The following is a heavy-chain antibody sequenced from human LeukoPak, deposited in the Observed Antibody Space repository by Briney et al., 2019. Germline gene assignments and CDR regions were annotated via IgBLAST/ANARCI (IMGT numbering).Heavy chain of an antibody. Sequence: ASVKVSCKASGGTFSSYAISWVRQAPGQGLEWMGGISAYNGNTNYAQKLQGRVTMTTDTSTSTAYMELRSLRSDDTAVYYCASDYVWGSYRYKARRDVIAFDIWGQGTMVTVSS. CDR3: ASDYVWGSYRYKARRDVIAFDI. D-gene: IGHD3-16*02. CDR2: ISAYNGNT. J-gene: IGHJ3*02. CDR1: GGTFSSYA. V-gene: IGHV1-18*01.